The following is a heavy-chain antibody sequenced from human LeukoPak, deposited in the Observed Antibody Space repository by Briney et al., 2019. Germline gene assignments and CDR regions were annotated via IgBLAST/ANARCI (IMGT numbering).Heavy chain of an antibody. CDR2: ISGSGTGT. V-gene: IGHV3-23*01. CDR1: GFTFSSSA. D-gene: IGHD1-7*01. J-gene: IGHJ4*02. Sequence: GGSLRLSCAASGFTFSSSAMSWVRQAPGKGLYWVSAISGSGTGTYYADSVKGRFTISRDSSKNTLYLQMNSLRAEDTAVYYCAKEGGTGTRFDYWGQGTLVTVSS. CDR3: AKEGGTGTRFDY.